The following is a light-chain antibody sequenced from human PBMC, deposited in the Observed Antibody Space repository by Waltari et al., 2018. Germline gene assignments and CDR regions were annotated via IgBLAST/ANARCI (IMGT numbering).Light chain of an antibody. V-gene: IGKV1-5*03. CDR3: QQYDRSPLT. CDR1: ESISSW. J-gene: IGKJ4*01. Sequence: DIQMTQSPSTLSASVGDRVTIPCRASESISSWLAWYQQKPGKAPKFLIYKASTLESGVPSRFSGSESGTEFTLAISGLQPDDFATYYCQQYDRSPLTFGGGTKVEMK. CDR2: KAS.